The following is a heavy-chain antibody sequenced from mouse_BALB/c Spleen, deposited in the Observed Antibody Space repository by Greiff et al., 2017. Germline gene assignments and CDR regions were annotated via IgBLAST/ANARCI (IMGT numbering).Heavy chain of an antibody. V-gene: IGHV1S81*02. Sequence: VQLQQPGAELVKPGASVKLSCKASGYTFTSYWMHWVKQRPGQGLEWIGEINPSNGRTNYNEKFKSKATLTVDKSSSTAYMQLSSLTSEDSAVYYCARRDDYDPFAYWGQGTLVTVSA. CDR1: GYTFTSYW. J-gene: IGHJ3*01. CDR2: INPSNGRT. D-gene: IGHD2-4*01. CDR3: ARRDDYDPFAY.